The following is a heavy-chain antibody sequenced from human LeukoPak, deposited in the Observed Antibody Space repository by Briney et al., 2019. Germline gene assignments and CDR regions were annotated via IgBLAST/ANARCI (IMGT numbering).Heavy chain of an antibody. CDR1: GGSISSGGYY. V-gene: IGHV4-31*03. CDR2: IYYSGST. CDR3: ARVRREEMATITRNYFDC. J-gene: IGHJ4*02. Sequence: SQTLSLTCTVSGGSISSGGYYWSWIRQHPGKGLEWIGYIYYSGSTYYNPSLKSRVTISVDTSKNQFSLKLSSVTAADTAVYYCARVRREEMATITRNYFDCWGQGTLVTVSS. D-gene: IGHD5-24*01.